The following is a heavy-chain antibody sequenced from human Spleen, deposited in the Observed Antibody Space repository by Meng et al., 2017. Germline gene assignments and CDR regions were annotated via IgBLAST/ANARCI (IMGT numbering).Heavy chain of an antibody. CDR2: INPKSGDT. D-gene: IGHD2-15*01. Sequence: SVKVSLKPSGYNFPDYYIHWVRRAPGQGLEWMGRINPKSGDTHYGQKFQARVTMTRDTSLSPAYMELSGLRSDDTAMYYCARDEDMSAAGKLFGDYWGQGTLVNGAS. J-gene: IGHJ4*02. CDR3: ARDEDMSAAGKLFGDY. V-gene: IGHV1-2*06. CDR1: GYNFPDYY.